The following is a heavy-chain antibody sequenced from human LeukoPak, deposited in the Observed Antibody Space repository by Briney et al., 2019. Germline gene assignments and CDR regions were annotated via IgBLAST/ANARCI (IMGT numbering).Heavy chain of an antibody. D-gene: IGHD1-26*01. J-gene: IGHJ4*02. CDR1: GYTFTGYY. V-gene: IGHV1-2*02. Sequence: WASVKVSCKASGYTFTGYYMHWVRQAPGQGLEWVGWINPNSGGTNYAQKFQGRVTMTRDTSISTAYMELSRLRSDDTAVYYCARAVGATSGFAYWGQGTLVTVSS. CDR3: ARAVGATSGFAY. CDR2: INPNSGGT.